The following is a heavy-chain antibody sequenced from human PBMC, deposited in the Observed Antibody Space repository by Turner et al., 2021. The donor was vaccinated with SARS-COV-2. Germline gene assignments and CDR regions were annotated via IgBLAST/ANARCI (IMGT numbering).Heavy chain of an antibody. J-gene: IGHJ4*02. D-gene: IGHD6-19*01. Sequence: QVQLQQWGAGLFQPSETLSPTCAVYGGSSSADSWNWVRQPPGKGLEWIGEISPSESTNYSPSLKSRLTISVDRSNNQLFLQLSSLTAADTAVYYCARRGPHTGWSFDYWGQGTLVTVSS. CDR1: GGSSSADS. V-gene: IGHV4-34*01. CDR2: ISPSEST. CDR3: ARRGPHTGWSFDY.